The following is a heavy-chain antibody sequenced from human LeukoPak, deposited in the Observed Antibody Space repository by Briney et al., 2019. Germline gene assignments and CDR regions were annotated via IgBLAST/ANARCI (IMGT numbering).Heavy chain of an antibody. CDR1: GGTFSSYA. Sequence: ASVKVSCKASGGTFSSYAISWVRQAPGQGLEWMGWMNPNSGNTGYAQKFQGRVTITRNTSISTAFMELGSLRSEDTAVYYCARRAVGNSYYYSMDVWGKGTTVTVSS. J-gene: IGHJ6*03. CDR3: ARRAVGNSYYYSMDV. D-gene: IGHD6-19*01. V-gene: IGHV1-8*03. CDR2: MNPNSGNT.